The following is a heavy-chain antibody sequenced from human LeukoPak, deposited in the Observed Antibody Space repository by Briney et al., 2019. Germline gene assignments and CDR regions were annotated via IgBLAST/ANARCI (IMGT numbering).Heavy chain of an antibody. D-gene: IGHD1-26*01. CDR2: INPNSGGT. V-gene: IGHV1-2*02. CDR3: ARDSGWELLAFVYDY. Sequence: ASVKVSCKASGYTFTGYYMHWVRQAPGQGLEWMGWINPNSGGTNYAQRFQGRVTMTRDTSISTAYMELSRLRSDDTAVYYCARDSGWELLAFVYDYWGQGTLVTVSS. CDR1: GYTFTGYY. J-gene: IGHJ4*02.